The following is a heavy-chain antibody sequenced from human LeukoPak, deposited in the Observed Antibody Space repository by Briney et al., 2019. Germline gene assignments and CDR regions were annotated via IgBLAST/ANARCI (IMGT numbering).Heavy chain of an antibody. J-gene: IGHJ4*02. V-gene: IGHV1-46*01. CDR2: INPRGGRT. D-gene: IGHD4-17*01. CDR1: GYTFTRFY. Sequence: GSSVTVSYMASGYTFTRFYMHWVRQAAGQGLEWMDLINPRGGRTTYAHRLQGELTMNRETSTSTVYMELSSLRSEDTAVYYCAREDADYTFSFDFWGQGTLVTVSS. CDR3: AREDADYTFSFDF.